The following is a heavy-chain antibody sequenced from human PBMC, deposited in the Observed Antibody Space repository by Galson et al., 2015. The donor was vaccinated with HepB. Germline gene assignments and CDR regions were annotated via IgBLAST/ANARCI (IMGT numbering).Heavy chain of an antibody. CDR3: ARDRSVDIWPDIVVVTAIPWGVDAFDI. J-gene: IGHJ3*02. V-gene: IGHV3-64*01. CDR2: ISSNGGST. CDR1: GFTFSSYA. D-gene: IGHD2-21*02. Sequence: SLRLSCAASGFTFSSYAMHWVRQAPGKGLEYVSAISSNGGSTYYANSVKGRFTISRDNSKNTLYLQMGSLRAEDMAVYYCARDRSVDIWPDIVVVTAIPWGVDAFDIWGQGTMVTVSS.